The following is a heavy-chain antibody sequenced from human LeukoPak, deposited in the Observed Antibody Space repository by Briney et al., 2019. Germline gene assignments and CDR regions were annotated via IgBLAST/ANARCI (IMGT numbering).Heavy chain of an antibody. Sequence: GSLRLSCAASGFTFSDYYMSWIRQPAGKGLEWIGRIYTSGSTNYNPSLKSRVTMSVDTSKNQFSLKLSSVTAADTAVYYCARDRDSSFDYWGQGTLVTVSS. D-gene: IGHD6-13*01. J-gene: IGHJ4*02. CDR3: ARDRDSSFDY. CDR1: GFTFSDYY. V-gene: IGHV4-4*07. CDR2: IYTSGST.